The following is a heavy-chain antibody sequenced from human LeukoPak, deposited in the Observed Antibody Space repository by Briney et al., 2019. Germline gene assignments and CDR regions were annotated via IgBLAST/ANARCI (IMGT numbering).Heavy chain of an antibody. CDR1: GFTFSNYI. J-gene: IGHJ4*02. CDR2: ILENGSNQ. D-gene: IGHD6-19*01. CDR3: ARVQGGGYRTADY. V-gene: IGHV3-30*04. Sequence: GRSLRLSCTASGFTFSNYIMHWVRQAPGKGLDWVAVILENGSNQYYADSVKGRFTISRDNSKNTLFLQMNSLRGEDTAMYYCARVQGGGYRTADYWGQGTLVTVSS.